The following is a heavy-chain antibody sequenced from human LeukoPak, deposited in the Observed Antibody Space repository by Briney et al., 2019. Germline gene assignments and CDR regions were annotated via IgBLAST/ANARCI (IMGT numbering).Heavy chain of an antibody. D-gene: IGHD6-13*01. CDR3: ARTSIAAAGVDY. V-gene: IGHV4-39*07. J-gene: IGHJ4*02. Sequence: MSSETLSLTCTVSGGSIRSSSYYWGWIRQPPGKGLEWIGSIYYSGSTYYNPSLKSRVTISVDTSKNQFSLKLSSVTAADTAVYYCARTSIAAAGVDYWGQGTLVTVSS. CDR2: IYYSGST. CDR1: GGSIRSSSYY.